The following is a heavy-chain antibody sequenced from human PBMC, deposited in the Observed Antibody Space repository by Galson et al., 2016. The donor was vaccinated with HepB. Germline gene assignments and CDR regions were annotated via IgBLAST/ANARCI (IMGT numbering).Heavy chain of an antibody. Sequence: SETLSLTCAVSGASFSRDHWWTWVRQSPGKGLEWIGHIYHNGSTNFNPSLNSRVSISIDKSKKEFSLNLTSVAAADTAVYHCARGASTWDFWTGSYAGFLFDYWGQGARVIVSS. CDR3: ARGASTWDFWTGSYAGFLFDY. D-gene: IGHD3/OR15-3a*01. CDR1: GASFSRDHW. J-gene: IGHJ4*02. V-gene: IGHV4-4*02. CDR2: IYHNGST.